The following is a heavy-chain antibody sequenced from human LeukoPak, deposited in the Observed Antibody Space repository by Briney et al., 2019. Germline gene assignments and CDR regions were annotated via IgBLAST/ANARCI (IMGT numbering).Heavy chain of an antibody. D-gene: IGHD6-19*01. Sequence: ASVKVSCKASGYTFTGYYMHWVRQAPGQGLEWMGWINPNSGGTNYAQKFQGRVTMTRDTSISTAYMELSRLRSDDTAVYYCARDRGGWYGNYFDYWGQGTLVTVSS. CDR2: INPNSGGT. V-gene: IGHV1-2*02. J-gene: IGHJ4*02. CDR3: ARDRGGWYGNYFDY. CDR1: GYTFTGYY.